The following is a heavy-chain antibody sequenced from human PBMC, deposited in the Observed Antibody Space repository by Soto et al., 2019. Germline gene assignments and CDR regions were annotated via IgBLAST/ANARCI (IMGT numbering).Heavy chain of an antibody. D-gene: IGHD6-19*01. CDR3: AKDGNIYSSGWYAPSLDY. CDR2: ISYDGNNQ. J-gene: IGHJ4*02. V-gene: IGHV3-30*18. CDR1: GFTFSNYG. Sequence: QGQLVESGGGVAQPGRSLRLSCAASGFTFSNYGMHWVRQAPGKGLEWVAVISYDGNNQYYADSVEGRITISRDNSKNTLELQMNSLRAEDTAVYYCAKDGNIYSSGWYAPSLDYWGQGTLVTVSS.